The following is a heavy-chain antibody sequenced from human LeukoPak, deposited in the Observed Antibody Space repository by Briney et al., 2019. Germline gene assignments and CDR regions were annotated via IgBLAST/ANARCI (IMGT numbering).Heavy chain of an antibody. Sequence: GGSLRLSCAASGFTFSTFGMHWVRQAPGKGLEWVAVIWYDGSNKYYVDSVKGRFTISRDNSKNTLYLQMNSLRAEDTDVYYCVRDSSSGSPDYWGQGTLVTVAS. D-gene: IGHD3-10*01. CDR2: IWYDGSNK. CDR1: GFTFSTFG. J-gene: IGHJ4*02. CDR3: VRDSSSGSPDY. V-gene: IGHV3-33*08.